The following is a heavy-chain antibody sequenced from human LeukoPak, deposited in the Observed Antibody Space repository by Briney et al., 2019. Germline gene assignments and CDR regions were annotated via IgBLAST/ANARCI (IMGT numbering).Heavy chain of an antibody. Sequence: SETLSLTCTVSGGSMSGAYWSWIRQPPGKGLEWIGYVFFTGNTNYNPSLGSRLTISIDTSKNQFSLRMSSVTAADTAVYYCARDRRAVAGPAFDYWGQGTLVTVSS. CDR3: ARDRRAVAGPAFDY. CDR1: GGSMSGAY. D-gene: IGHD6-19*01. J-gene: IGHJ4*02. V-gene: IGHV4-59*12. CDR2: VFFTGNT.